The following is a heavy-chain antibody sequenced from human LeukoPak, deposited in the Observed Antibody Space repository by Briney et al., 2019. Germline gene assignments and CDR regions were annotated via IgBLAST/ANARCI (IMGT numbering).Heavy chain of an antibody. J-gene: IGHJ4*02. CDR2: ISSSSSYI. CDR3: ARDPSIAAAD. Sequence: GGSLRLSCAASGFIFSDYTMTWVRQAPGKGLEWVSSISSSSSYIYYADSVKGRFTISRDNAKNSLYLQMNSLRAEDTAVYYCARDPSIAAADWGQGTLVTVSS. CDR1: GFIFSDYT. D-gene: IGHD6-6*01. V-gene: IGHV3-21*01.